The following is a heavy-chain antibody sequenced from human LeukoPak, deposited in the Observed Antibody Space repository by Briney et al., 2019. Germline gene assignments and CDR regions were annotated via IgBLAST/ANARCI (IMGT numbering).Heavy chain of an antibody. CDR2: ISYDGSNK. CDR3: ARDPEKLIAAAGTQIDY. Sequence: GGSLRLSCAASGFTFSDYYMSWIRQAPGKGLEGVAVISYDGSNKYYADSVKGRFTISRDNSKNTLYLQMNSLRAEDTAVYYCARDPEKLIAAAGTQIDYWGQGTLVTVSS. CDR1: GFTFSDYY. V-gene: IGHV3-30*03. J-gene: IGHJ4*02. D-gene: IGHD6-13*01.